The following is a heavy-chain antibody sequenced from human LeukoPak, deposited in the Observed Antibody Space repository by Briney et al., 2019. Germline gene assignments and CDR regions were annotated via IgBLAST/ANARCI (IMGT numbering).Heavy chain of an antibody. CDR1: GGSISSYY. CDR3: ARLYCSSTSCPYGMDV. Sequence: SETLSLTCTVSGGSISSYYWSWIRQPPGKGLEWIGYIYYSGSTNYNPSLKSRVTISVDTSKNQFSLKLSSVTAADTAVYYCARLYCSSTSCPYGMDVWGQGTTVTVSS. D-gene: IGHD2-2*01. CDR2: IYYSGST. J-gene: IGHJ6*02. V-gene: IGHV4-59*08.